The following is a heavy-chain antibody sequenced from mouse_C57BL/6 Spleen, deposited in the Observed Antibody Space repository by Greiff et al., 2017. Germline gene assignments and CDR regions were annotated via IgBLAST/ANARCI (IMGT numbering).Heavy chain of an antibody. CDR1: GYTFTSYW. D-gene: IGHD2-10*01. V-gene: IGHV1-69*01. Sequence: VQLQQPGAELVMPGASVKLSCKASGYTFTSYWMHWVKQRPGQGLEWIGEIDPSDSYTNYNQKFKGKSTLTVDKSSSTAYMQLSSLTSEDSAVYYCANGASYSYAMDYWGQGTSVTVSS. CDR2: IDPSDSYT. CDR3: ANGASYSYAMDY. J-gene: IGHJ4*01.